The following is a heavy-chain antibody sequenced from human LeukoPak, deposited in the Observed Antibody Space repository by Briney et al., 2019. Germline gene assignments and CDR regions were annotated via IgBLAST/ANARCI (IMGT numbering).Heavy chain of an antibody. J-gene: IGHJ4*02. CDR2: VNYSGST. D-gene: IGHD2-15*01. Sequence: SETLSLTCTVSGGSVSNDNHCWRWIRQPPGTGLEWIGYVNYSGSTKYNPSLKSRVSISADTSRSQVSLKLSSVTAADTAVYYCARDRGGFTYGEYYFDYWGQGSLVTVSS. CDR3: ARDRGGFTYGEYYFDY. V-gene: IGHV4-61*01. CDR1: GGSVSNDNHC.